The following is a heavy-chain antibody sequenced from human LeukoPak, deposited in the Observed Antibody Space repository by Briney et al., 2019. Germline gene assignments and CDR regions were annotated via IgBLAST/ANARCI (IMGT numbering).Heavy chain of an antibody. J-gene: IGHJ4*02. D-gene: IGHD2-2*01. Sequence: SVKVSCKASGGTFSSYAISWVRQAPGQGLEWMGGIIPIFGTANYAQKFQGRVTITADESTSTAYMELSSLRSEDTAVYYCARAESPSTYCSSTSCYYFDYWAREPWSPSPQ. CDR3: ARAESPSTYCSSTSCYYFDY. CDR1: GGTFSSYA. V-gene: IGHV1-69*01. CDR2: IIPIFGTA.